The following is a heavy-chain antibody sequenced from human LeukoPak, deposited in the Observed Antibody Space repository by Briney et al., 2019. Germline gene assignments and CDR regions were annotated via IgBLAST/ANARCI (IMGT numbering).Heavy chain of an antibody. D-gene: IGHD1-26*01. Sequence: SETLSLTCAVYGGSFSSYYWGWIRQPPGKGLEWIGSIYYSGSTYYNPSLKSRVTISVDTSKNQFSLKLSSVTAADTAVYYCARDGGSYWFDPWGQGTLVTVSS. CDR1: GGSFSSYY. J-gene: IGHJ5*02. V-gene: IGHV4-39*02. CDR3: ARDGGSYWFDP. CDR2: IYYSGST.